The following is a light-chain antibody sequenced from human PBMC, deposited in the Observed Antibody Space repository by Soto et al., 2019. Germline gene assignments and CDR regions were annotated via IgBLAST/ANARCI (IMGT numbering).Light chain of an antibody. CDR1: QSVSSY. J-gene: IGKJ5*01. CDR3: QQRSNWPPT. CDR2: DAA. Sequence: EIVLTQSPATLSLSPGERATLYCRASQSVSSYLAWDQEKPGQAPRRLIDDAANRATGIPARFSGSGSGTDFTLTISSLEPEDFAAYYCQQRSNWPPTFGQGTRLEIK. V-gene: IGKV3-11*01.